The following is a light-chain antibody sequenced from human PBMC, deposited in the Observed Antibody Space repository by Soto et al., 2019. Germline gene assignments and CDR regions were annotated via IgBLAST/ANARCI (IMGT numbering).Light chain of an antibody. CDR2: DAS. CDR3: QQYDNLPRGST. V-gene: IGKV1-33*01. J-gene: IGKJ4*01. CDR1: QDISNY. Sequence: DIQMTQSPSSLSASVGDRVTITCQASQDISNYLNWYQQKPGKAPKLLIYDASNLETGVPSRFSGSGSGTDFTFTISSLQPEDIATYYCQQYDNLPRGSTFGGGTKVEIK.